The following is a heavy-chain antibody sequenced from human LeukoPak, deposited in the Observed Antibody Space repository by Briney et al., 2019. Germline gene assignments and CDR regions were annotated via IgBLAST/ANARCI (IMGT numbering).Heavy chain of an antibody. Sequence: TGGSLRLSCAASGFTFSSYSMNWVRQAPGEGLEWVSYISSSSSTIYYADSVKGRFTISRDNAKNSLYLQMNSLRAEDTAVYYCARDRPGYYYYGMDVWGQGTTVTVSS. D-gene: IGHD6-6*01. J-gene: IGHJ6*02. CDR2: ISSSSSTI. V-gene: IGHV3-48*01. CDR3: ARDRPGYYYYGMDV. CDR1: GFTFSSYS.